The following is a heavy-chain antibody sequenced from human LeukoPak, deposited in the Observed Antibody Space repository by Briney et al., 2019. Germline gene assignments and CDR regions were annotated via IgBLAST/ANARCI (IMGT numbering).Heavy chain of an antibody. J-gene: IGHJ4*02. CDR1: GYTFTGYY. V-gene: IGHV1-2*02. D-gene: IGHD4-17*01. CDR3: ANNPGAQDSGDYVPFDY. Sequence: ASVKVSCKASGYTFTGYYMHWVRQAPGQGLEWMGWINPNSGGTNYAQKFQGRVTMTRDTSISTAYMELSRLRSDDTAVYYCANNPGAQDSGDYVPFDYWGQGTLVIVSS. CDR2: INPNSGGT.